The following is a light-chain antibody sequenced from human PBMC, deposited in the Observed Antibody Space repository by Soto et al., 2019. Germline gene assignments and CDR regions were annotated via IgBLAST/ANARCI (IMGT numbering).Light chain of an antibody. CDR2: KAS. J-gene: IGKJ1*01. V-gene: IGKV1-5*03. Sequence: DIHMTQSPATLSASVGDRVTITCRASQSISSWLAWYQQKPGKAPKLLIYKASSLESGVPSRFSGSGSGTEFTLTISSLQPDDFATYYCQQYNSRTFGQGTKVDIK. CDR3: QQYNSRT. CDR1: QSISSW.